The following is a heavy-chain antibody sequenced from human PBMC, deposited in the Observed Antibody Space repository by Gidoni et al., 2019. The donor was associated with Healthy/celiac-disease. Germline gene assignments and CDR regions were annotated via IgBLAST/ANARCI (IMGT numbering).Heavy chain of an antibody. CDR1: GFTFSSYA. CDR2: IIGSGGST. CDR3: AKDLGLGDSSGYYSSPFDY. D-gene: IGHD3-22*01. J-gene: IGHJ4*02. Sequence: EVQLVESGGGLVQPGGSLRLSCAASGFTFSSYAMRWVRQAPGKGLVWVSAIIGSGGSTYYADSVKGRFTISRDNSKNTLYLQMNSLRAEDTAVYYCAKDLGLGDSSGYYSSPFDYWGQGTLVTVSS. V-gene: IGHV3-23*04.